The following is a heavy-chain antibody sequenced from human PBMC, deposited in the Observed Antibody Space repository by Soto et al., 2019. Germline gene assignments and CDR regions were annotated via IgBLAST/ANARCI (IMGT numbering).Heavy chain of an antibody. CDR3: ARDRSREQYGDSPYLFDP. V-gene: IGHV4-31*02. D-gene: IGHD4-17*01. CDR2: IYYSGST. J-gene: IGHJ5*02. Sequence: SMKHQQPGKGLEWIGYIYYSGSTYYNPSLKSRVTISVDTSKNQFSLKLSSVTAADTAVYYCARDRSREQYGDSPYLFDPWGQGTLVTVSS.